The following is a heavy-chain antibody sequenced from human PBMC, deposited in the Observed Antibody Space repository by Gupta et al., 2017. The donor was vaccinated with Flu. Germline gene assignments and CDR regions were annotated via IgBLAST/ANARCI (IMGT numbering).Heavy chain of an antibody. J-gene: IGHJ6*02. D-gene: IGHD6-13*01. CDR3: ARGGEAAGIPTSQTYYYYGMDV. CDR2: IYTSGST. CDR1: GGSLSSGSYY. V-gene: IGHV4-61*02. Sequence: QVQLQESGPGLVKPSQTLSLTCTVSGGSLSSGSYYWSWIRQPAGKGLEWIGRIYTSGSTNYNPSLKSRVTISVDTSKNQFSLKLSSVTAADTAVYYCARGGEAAGIPTSQTYYYYGMDVWGQGTTVTVSS.